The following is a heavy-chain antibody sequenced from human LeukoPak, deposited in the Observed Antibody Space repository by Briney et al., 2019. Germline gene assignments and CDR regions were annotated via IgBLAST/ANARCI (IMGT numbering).Heavy chain of an antibody. CDR2: INLYNGAT. CDR3: ASWAGGNEPVASFDY. Sequence: ASVKVSCKPTGYSLTAYYIFWMRQAPGQGLECMGWINLYNGATKYAQRFQSRVTMTRDTSISTAYMELSRLRSDDTATYHCASWAGGNEPVASFDYWGQGTLVTVSS. J-gene: IGHJ4*02. D-gene: IGHD1-14*01. V-gene: IGHV1-2*02. CDR1: GYSLTAYY.